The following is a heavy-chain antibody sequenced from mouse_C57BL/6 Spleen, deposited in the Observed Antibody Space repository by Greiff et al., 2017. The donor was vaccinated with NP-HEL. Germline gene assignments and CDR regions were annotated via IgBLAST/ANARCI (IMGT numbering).Heavy chain of an antibody. V-gene: IGHV1-64*01. Sequence: QVQLQQPGAELVKPGASVKLSCKASGYTFTSYWMHWVKQRPGQGLEWIGMIHPNSGSTNYNEKFKSKATLTVDKSSSTAYMQLSSLTSEDSAVYYCATYFFYDYEFAYWGQGTLVTVSA. D-gene: IGHD2-4*01. CDR3: ATYFFYDYEFAY. J-gene: IGHJ3*01. CDR2: IHPNSGST. CDR1: GYTFTSYW.